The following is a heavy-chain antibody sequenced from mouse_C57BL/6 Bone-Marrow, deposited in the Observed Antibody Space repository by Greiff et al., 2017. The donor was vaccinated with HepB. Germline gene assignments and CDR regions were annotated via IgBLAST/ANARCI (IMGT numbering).Heavy chain of an antibody. CDR2: ISSGGSYT. V-gene: IGHV5-6*01. CDR3: PSQGGLRRPFAY. Sequence: EVKLMESGGDLVKPGGSLKLSCAASGFTFSSYGMSWVRQTPDKRLEWVATISSGGSYTYYPDSVKGRFTISRDNAKNTLYLQMSSRKLEDTASYACPSQGGLRRPFAYGAQGTLVTVSA. J-gene: IGHJ3*01. D-gene: IGHD2-4*01. CDR1: GFTFSSYG.